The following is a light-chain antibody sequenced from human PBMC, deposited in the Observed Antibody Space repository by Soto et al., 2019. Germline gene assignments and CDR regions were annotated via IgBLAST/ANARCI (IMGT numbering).Light chain of an antibody. Sequence: IVLTHSPCNLSVXPGEGATLXXXASQSVSSSNLAWYQQKPGQAPRLLIYGASSRATGIPDRFSGSGSGTDFTLTISRLEPEDFAVYYCQQYGSSGTFGQGTKVDI. J-gene: IGKJ1*01. V-gene: IGKV3-20*01. CDR2: GAS. CDR3: QQYGSSGT. CDR1: QSVSSSN.